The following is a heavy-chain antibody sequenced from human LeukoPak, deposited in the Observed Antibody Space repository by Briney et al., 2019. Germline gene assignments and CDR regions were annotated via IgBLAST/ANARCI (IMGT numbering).Heavy chain of an antibody. V-gene: IGHV4-34*01. CDR3: AREMYTSGSWGRYFDY. CDR1: GGSFSGYY. Sequence: PSETLSLTCAVYGGSFSGYYWSWIRQPPGKGLEWIGEINHSGSTNYNPSLKSRVTISVDTSKNQFSLKLSSVTAADTAVYYCAREMYTSGSWGRYFDYWGQGTLVTVSS. J-gene: IGHJ4*02. CDR2: INHSGST. D-gene: IGHD6-19*01.